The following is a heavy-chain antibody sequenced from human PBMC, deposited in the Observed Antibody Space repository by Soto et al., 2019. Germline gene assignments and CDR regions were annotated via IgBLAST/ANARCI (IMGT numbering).Heavy chain of an antibody. CDR3: ASGIRLWLRRIDDGYSG. CDR2: IIPMFGTA. V-gene: IGHV1-69*14. Sequence: QVQLVQSGAEVKKPESSVKVSCKAPGGTFSTYAISWVRQAPGQGLEWMGGIIPMFGTANYAQRFQDSDTITADTTTSTVYMGLRSLRSEDTAVYFCASGIRLWLRRIDDGYSGWGQGTLVTVSS. D-gene: IGHD5-12*01. J-gene: IGHJ4*02. CDR1: GGTFSTYA.